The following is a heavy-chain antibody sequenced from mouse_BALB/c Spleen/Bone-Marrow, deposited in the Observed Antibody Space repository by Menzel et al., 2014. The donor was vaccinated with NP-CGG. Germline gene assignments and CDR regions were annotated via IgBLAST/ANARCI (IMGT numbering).Heavy chain of an antibody. CDR3: AGDLRRSHFDY. V-gene: IGHV1-67*01. CDR1: GYTFTDYA. CDR2: ISTYNGNT. J-gene: IGHJ2*01. Sequence: QVQLKESGPEVVRPGASVKISCKGSGYTFTDYAMHWVKQSHAKSLEWIGLISTYNGNTNYNQKFKGKATMTVDKSSSTAYMQLARLTSDDAAIYYCAGDLRRSHFDYWGQGTTLTVSS. D-gene: IGHD1-1*01.